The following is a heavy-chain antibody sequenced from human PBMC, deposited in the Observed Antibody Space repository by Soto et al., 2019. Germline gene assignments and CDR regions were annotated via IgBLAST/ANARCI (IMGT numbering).Heavy chain of an antibody. CDR2: ISNDGRNK. J-gene: IGHJ5*02. CDR3: ARESGSPKLSPALWFGESYLTWSAP. Sequence: VGSLRLSCAASGFTCSTYGMHWVRQVPGKGLEWVAVISNDGRNKYYADSVKGRFTISRDDSKNTMYLQMNNLRPEDTAVYYCARESGSPKLSPALWFGESYLTWSAPWGQGTLVPVSS. D-gene: IGHD3-10*01. V-gene: IGHV3-30*03. CDR1: GFTCSTYG.